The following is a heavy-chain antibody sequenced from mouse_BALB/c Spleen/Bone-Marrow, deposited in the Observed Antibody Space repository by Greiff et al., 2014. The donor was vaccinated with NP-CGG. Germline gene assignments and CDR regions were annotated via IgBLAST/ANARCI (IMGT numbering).Heavy chain of an antibody. D-gene: IGHD1-2*01. Sequence: VHLEESGPGLVAPSQTLSITCTVSGFSLTNYGVHWVRQPPGKGLEWLGVICADGSTNYNSALMSRLSISKDNSKSQVSFKMNSLQTDDTAMYYCARITTATGAMDYWGQGTSVTVSS. CDR3: ARITTATGAMDY. CDR2: ICADGST. V-gene: IGHV2-9*02. CDR1: GFSLTNYG. J-gene: IGHJ4*01.